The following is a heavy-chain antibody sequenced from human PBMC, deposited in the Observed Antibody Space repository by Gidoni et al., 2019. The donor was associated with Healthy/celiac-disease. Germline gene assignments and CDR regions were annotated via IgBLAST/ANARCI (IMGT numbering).Heavy chain of an antibody. J-gene: IGHJ5*02. CDR2: MNPNSGNT. Sequence: QVQLVQSGAEVKKPGASVKVSCKASGYPFPSYDINWVRQATGQGLEWMGWMNPNSGNTGYAQKLQGRVTMTRNTSISTAYMELSSLRSEDTAVYYCASDLHDYGDYGWQTWGQGTLVTVSS. CDR1: GYPFPSYD. CDR3: ASDLHDYGDYGWQT. D-gene: IGHD4-17*01. V-gene: IGHV1-8*01.